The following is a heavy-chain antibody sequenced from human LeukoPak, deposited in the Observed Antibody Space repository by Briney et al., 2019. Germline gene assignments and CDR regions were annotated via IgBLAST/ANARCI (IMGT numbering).Heavy chain of an antibody. D-gene: IGHD3-10*01. CDR3: ARNYYGSGSYYTPGY. J-gene: IGHJ4*02. Sequence: RGSLRLSCAASGFTFSGYAMHWVRQAPGKGLEWVAVISYDGSNKYYADSVKGRFTISRDNSKNTLYLQMNSLRAEDTAVYYCARNYYGSGSYYTPGYWGQGTLVTVSS. CDR2: ISYDGSNK. CDR1: GFTFSGYA. V-gene: IGHV3-30*04.